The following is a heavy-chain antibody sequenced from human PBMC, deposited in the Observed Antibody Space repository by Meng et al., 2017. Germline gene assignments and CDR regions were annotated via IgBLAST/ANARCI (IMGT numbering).Heavy chain of an antibody. CDR1: GFTFSSYG. J-gene: IGHJ6*02. V-gene: IGHV3-33*01. Sequence: GESLKISCAAPGFTFSSYGMHWVRQAPGKGLEWVAVIWYDGSNKYYADSVKGRFTISRDNSKNTLYLQMNSLRAEDTAVYYCARDQSYCGGDCYLYYYYGMDVWGQGTRVTSP. CDR3: ARDQSYCGGDCYLYYYYGMDV. CDR2: IWYDGSNK. D-gene: IGHD2-21*02.